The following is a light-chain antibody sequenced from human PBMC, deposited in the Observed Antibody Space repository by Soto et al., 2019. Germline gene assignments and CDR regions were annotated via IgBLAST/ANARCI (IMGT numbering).Light chain of an antibody. J-gene: IGLJ2*01. Sequence: QSALTQPPSASGSPGQSVTISCTGTSSDLGDYDYVSWYQQHPGKAPKLMIYEVTTRPSGVPDRFSGSKSGNTASLTVTGLQAEDEADYYCSSYAGSNNLIFGGGTQLTVL. CDR2: EVT. CDR3: SSYAGSNNLI. CDR1: SSDLGDYDY. V-gene: IGLV2-8*01.